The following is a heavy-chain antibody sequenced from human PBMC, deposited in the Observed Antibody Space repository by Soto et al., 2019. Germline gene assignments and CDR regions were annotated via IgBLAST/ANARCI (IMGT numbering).Heavy chain of an antibody. D-gene: IGHD3-10*01. J-gene: IGHJ4*02. Sequence: QLQLQESGPGLVKPSETLSLTCTVSGGSISSSSYYWGWIRQPPGKGLEWIGSIYYSGSTYYNPSLKSRVTISVYTSKNQFSLKLSSVTAADTAVYYCARRSYGSGSYYIKFGLFFDYWGQGTLVTVSS. CDR1: GGSISSSSYY. CDR2: IYYSGST. CDR3: ARRSYGSGSYYIKFGLFFDY. V-gene: IGHV4-39*01.